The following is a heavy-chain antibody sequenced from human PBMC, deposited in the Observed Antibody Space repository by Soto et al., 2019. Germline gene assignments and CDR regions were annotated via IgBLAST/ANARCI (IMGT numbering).Heavy chain of an antibody. CDR3: ARSSPADSSGYYLSWYFAL. CDR2: IYYSGST. V-gene: IGHV4-39*01. CDR1: GGSISSSSYY. Sequence: QLQLQESGPGLVKPSETLSLTCTVSGGSISSSSYYWGWIRQPPGKGLEWIGSIYYSGSTYYNPSLKSRVTISVDTYKNQFSLKLSSVPAADTAVHYCARSSPADSSGYYLSWYFALWGRGTLVTVSS. D-gene: IGHD3-22*01. J-gene: IGHJ2*01.